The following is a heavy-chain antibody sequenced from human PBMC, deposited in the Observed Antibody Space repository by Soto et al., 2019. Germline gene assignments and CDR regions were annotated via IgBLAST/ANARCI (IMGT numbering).Heavy chain of an antibody. J-gene: IGHJ6*04. Sequence: EVQLVESGGGLVQPGGSLRLSCAASGFTISGYWMHWVRQAPGKRLVWVSRINSDGSSTGYADSVKGRFTISRDNAKNTLYLQTNRLRAEDTAVYYCARDPMSVRRRDVWGKGTTVTVSS. CDR3: ARDPMSVRRRDV. D-gene: IGHD3-22*01. CDR2: INSDGSST. CDR1: GFTISGYW. V-gene: IGHV3-74*01.